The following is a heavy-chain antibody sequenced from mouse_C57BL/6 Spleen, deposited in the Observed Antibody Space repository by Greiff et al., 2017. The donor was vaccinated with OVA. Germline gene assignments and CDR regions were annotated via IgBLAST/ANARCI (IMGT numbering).Heavy chain of an antibody. D-gene: IGHD2-5*01. CDR2: ISSGGDYI. CDR3: TRDYSNFFDY. V-gene: IGHV5-9-1*02. Sequence: EVMLMESGEGLVKPGGSLKLSCAASGFTFSSYAMSWVRQTPEKRLEWVAYISSGGDYIYYADTVKGRFTISRDNARNTLYLQMSSLKSEDTAMYYCTRDYSNFFDYWGQGTTLTVSS. J-gene: IGHJ2*01. CDR1: GFTFSSYA.